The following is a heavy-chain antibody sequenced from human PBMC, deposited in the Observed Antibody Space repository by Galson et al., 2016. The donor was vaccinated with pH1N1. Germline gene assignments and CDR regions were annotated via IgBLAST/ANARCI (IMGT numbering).Heavy chain of an antibody. CDR1: GYTFTRYY. CDR2: IDPSNGGT. V-gene: IGHV1-46*01. J-gene: IGHJ4*02. Sequence: SVKVSCKASGYTFTRYYLHWVRQAPGQGLEWIGVIDPSNGGTTYAQKFQARVTMTRDTSTSTVYMDLSSLKAEDTAVYYCTKDLGRLRDCWGQGTLVTVSS. CDR3: TKDLGRLRDC. D-gene: IGHD1-26*01.